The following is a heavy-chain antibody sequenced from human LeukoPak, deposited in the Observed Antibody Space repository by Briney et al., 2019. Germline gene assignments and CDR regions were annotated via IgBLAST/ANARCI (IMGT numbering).Heavy chain of an antibody. CDR1: GYTFTNYA. Sequence: ASVKVSCKTSGYTFTNYAISWVRQAPGQGLEWMGWISAYNGNTNYAQNLQGRVTMTTDTSTSTAYMELRSLRSDDTAVYYCVRESGGYYGGAFDYWGQGTLVTVSS. D-gene: IGHD3-22*01. CDR2: ISAYNGNT. CDR3: VRESGGYYGGAFDY. V-gene: IGHV1-18*01. J-gene: IGHJ4*02.